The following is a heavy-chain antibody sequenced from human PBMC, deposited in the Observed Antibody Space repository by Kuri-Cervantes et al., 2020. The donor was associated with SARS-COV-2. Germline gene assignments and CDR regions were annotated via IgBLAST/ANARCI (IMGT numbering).Heavy chain of an antibody. CDR2: ISYDGSNK. V-gene: IGHV3-30*18. CDR1: GFTFSSYG. J-gene: IGHJ4*02. Sequence: GGSLRLSCAASGFTFSSYGMHWVRQAPGKGLEWVAVISYDGSNKYYADSVKGRFTISRDNSKNTLYLQMNSLRAEDTAVYYCAKESSYYDSSGYGDFDYWGQGTLVTVSS. D-gene: IGHD3-22*01. CDR3: AKESSYYDSSGYGDFDY.